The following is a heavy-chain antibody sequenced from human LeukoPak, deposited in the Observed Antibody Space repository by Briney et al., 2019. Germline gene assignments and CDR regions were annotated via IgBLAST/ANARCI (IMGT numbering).Heavy chain of an antibody. CDR1: GFAFSNFA. Sequence: GGSLRLSCAASGFAFSNFAMSWVRQAPGKGLEWVSAMSGSGYYTYYVESVKGRFTISRDNSKNTLYLHMNSLGADDTAVYYCAKMEGQRLYDYCMDVWGRGTTVTVSS. CDR3: AKMEGQRLYDYCMDV. CDR2: MSGSGYYT. D-gene: IGHD3-3*01. V-gene: IGHV3-23*01. J-gene: IGHJ6*03.